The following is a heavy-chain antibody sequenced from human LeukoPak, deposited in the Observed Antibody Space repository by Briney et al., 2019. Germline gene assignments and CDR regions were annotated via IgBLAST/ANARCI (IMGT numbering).Heavy chain of an antibody. D-gene: IGHD2-15*01. CDR3: ARDKRGATGFDY. J-gene: IGHJ4*02. CDR2: ISGSSSTI. CDR1: GFTFSTHA. V-gene: IGHV3-48*04. Sequence: GGSLGLSCVASGFTFSTHAMTWVRQAPGKGLEWVSYISGSSSTIHYADSVKGRFTISRDNARNALYLQMNGLRVDDTAVYYCARDKRGATGFDYWGQGTLVTVSS.